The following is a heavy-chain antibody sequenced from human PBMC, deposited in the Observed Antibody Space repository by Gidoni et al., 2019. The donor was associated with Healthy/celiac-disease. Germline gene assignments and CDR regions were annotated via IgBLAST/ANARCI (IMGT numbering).Heavy chain of an antibody. D-gene: IGHD6-19*01. CDR2: ISYDGSNK. J-gene: IGHJ6*02. CDR1: GVTFSSYD. V-gene: IGHV3-30-3*01. Sequence: QVQLVESGGGVGQPGRARRLSCAASGVTFSSYDMHWVRQAPGTGLEWVAVISYDGSNKYYADSVKGRFTISRDNSKNTLYLQMNSLRAEDTAVYYCAREPPIGYSSGWYDVRVYGMDVWGQGTTVTVSS. CDR3: AREPPIGYSSGWYDVRVYGMDV.